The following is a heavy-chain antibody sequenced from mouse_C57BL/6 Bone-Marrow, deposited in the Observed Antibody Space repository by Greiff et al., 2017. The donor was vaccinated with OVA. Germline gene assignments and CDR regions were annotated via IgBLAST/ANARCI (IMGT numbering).Heavy chain of an antibody. J-gene: IGHJ1*03. Sequence: VKLMESGAELVRPGTSVKMSCKASGYTFTNYWIGWAKQRPGHGLEWIGDIYPGGGYTNYNEKFKGKATLTADKSSSTAYMQFSSLTSEDSAIYYCARSHYYGSSYVYWYFDVWGTGTTVTVSS. D-gene: IGHD1-1*01. V-gene: IGHV1-63*01. CDR1: GYTFTNYW. CDR2: IYPGGGYT. CDR3: ARSHYYGSSYVYWYFDV.